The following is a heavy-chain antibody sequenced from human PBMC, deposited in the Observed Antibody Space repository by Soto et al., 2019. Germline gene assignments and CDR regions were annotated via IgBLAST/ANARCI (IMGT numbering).Heavy chain of an antibody. CDR2: IYYSGST. CDR1: GGSVSSGSYY. D-gene: IGHD3-10*01. CDR3: ARAMGSGYYYYYGMDV. V-gene: IGHV4-61*01. Sequence: SETLSLTCTVSGGSVSSGSYYWSWIRQPPGKGLEWIGYIYYSGSTHYNPSLKSRVTISVDTSKNQFSLKLSSVTAADTAVYYCARAMGSGYYYYYGMDVWGQGTTVTVSS. J-gene: IGHJ6*02.